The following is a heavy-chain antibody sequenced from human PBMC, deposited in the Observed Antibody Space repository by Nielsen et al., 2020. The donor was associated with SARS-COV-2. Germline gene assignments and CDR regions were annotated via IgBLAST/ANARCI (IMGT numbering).Heavy chain of an antibody. V-gene: IGHV3-9*01. J-gene: IGHJ3*02. CDR1: GFTFDDYA. CDR3: AKETPPHDAFDI. Sequence: SLKISCAASGFTFDDYAMHWVRQAPGKGLEWVSGISWNSGSIGYADSVKGRFTISRDNAKNSLYLQMNSLRAEDTALYYCAKETPPHDAFDIWGQGTMVTVSS. D-gene: IGHD4-23*01. CDR2: ISWNSGSI.